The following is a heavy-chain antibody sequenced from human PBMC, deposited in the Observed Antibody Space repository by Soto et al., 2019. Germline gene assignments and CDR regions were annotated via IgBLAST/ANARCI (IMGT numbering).Heavy chain of an antibody. CDR3: ASNIVLMVYAGMDV. CDR2: INAGNGNT. J-gene: IGHJ6*02. D-gene: IGHD2-8*01. V-gene: IGHV1-3*01. Sequence: VASVKVSCKASGYTFTSYAMHWVRQAPGQRLEWMGWINAGNGNTKYSQKFQGRVTITRDTSASTAYMELSSLRSEDTAVYYCASNIVLMVYAGMDVWGQGTTVTVSS. CDR1: GYTFTSYA.